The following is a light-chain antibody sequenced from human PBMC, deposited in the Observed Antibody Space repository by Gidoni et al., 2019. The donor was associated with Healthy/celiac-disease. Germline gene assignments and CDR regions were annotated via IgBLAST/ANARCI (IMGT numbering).Light chain of an antibody. CDR3: QQSYSTPYT. V-gene: IGKV1-39*01. CDR1: QSISSY. CDR2: AAS. Sequence: DIQMTQSPSSLSASVGDRVTITCRSSQSISSYLHWYQQKPGKAPKLLIYAASSLQSGVPSRFSGSGSGTDFTLNISSLQPEDFATYYCQQSYSTPYTFXQXTKLEIK. J-gene: IGKJ2*01.